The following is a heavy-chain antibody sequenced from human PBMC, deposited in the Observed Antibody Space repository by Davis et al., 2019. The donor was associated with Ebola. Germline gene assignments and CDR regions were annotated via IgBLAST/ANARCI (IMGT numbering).Heavy chain of an antibody. D-gene: IGHD3-22*01. V-gene: IGHV3-33*01. CDR1: GFTFSSYG. J-gene: IGHJ6*02. CDR2: IWYDGNNK. CDR3: ARDDYYYDSSGYYIYYYYYGMDV. Sequence: GESLKISCAASGFTFSSYGMHWVRQAPGKGLEWVAVIWYDGNNKYYADSVKGRFTISRDNSKNTLYLQMNSLRAEDTAVYYCARDDYYYDSSGYYIYYYYYGMDVWGQGTTVTVSS.